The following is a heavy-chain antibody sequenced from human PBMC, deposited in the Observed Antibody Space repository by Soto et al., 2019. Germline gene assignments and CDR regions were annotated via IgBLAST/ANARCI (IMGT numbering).Heavy chain of an antibody. CDR2: ISAYNGNT. Sequence: ASAKVSYDGSCYAFTSYGISWVRQGPGQGLEWMGWISAYNGNTTYAQKLQGRVTMTTDTSTSTAYMELRSLRSDDTAGYYCARDTSCYFDYWGQGTLVTVSS. D-gene: IGHD6-6*01. CDR1: CYAFTSYG. CDR3: ARDTSCYFDY. V-gene: IGHV1-18*04. J-gene: IGHJ4*02.